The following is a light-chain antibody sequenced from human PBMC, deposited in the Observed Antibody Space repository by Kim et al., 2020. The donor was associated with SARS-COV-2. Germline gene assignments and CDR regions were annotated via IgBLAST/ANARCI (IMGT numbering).Light chain of an antibody. CDR2: SAS. V-gene: IGKV3-20*01. Sequence: EIVLTQSPGTLSLSPGERATLSCRASQSLSSSYLAWYQQKPGQAPRHLIYSASSRATGIPDRFSGSESGTDFTLTISRLEPEDFAVYYCQQYENSPWTFGQGTKVDIK. J-gene: IGKJ1*01. CDR1: QSLSSSY. CDR3: QQYENSPWT.